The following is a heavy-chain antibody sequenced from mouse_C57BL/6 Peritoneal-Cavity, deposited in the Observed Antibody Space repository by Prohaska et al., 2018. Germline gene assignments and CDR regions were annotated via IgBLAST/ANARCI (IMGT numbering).Heavy chain of an antibody. D-gene: IGHD2-3*01. Sequence: EVKLLQSGGGLVQPGGSLKLSCAASGIDFSRYWMSWVRRAPGKGLECIGEINSDSSTINYAPSLKDKFIISRDNDKNTLYLQMSKVRSEDTAIYYCARRDGYYWYFDVWGTGTTVTVSS. V-gene: IGHV4-1*01. CDR3: ARRDGYYWYFDV. CDR1: GIDFSRYW. CDR2: INSDSSTI. J-gene: IGHJ1*03.